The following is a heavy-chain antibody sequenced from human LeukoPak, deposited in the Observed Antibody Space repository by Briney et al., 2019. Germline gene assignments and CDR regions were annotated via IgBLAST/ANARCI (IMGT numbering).Heavy chain of an antibody. J-gene: IGHJ6*03. CDR2: IIPIFGTA. CDR3: ARGPEGYYYYYYMDV. CDR1: GGTFSSYA. Sequence: SVKVSCKASGGTFSSYAISWVRQAPGQGLEWMGGIIPIFGTANYAQRFQGRVTITADKSTSTAYMELSSLRSEDTAVYYCARGPEGYYYYYYMDVWGKGTTVTVSS. V-gene: IGHV1-69*06.